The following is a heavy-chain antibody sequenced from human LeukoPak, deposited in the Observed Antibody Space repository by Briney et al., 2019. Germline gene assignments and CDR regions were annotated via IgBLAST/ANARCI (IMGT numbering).Heavy chain of an antibody. J-gene: IGHJ5*02. D-gene: IGHD2-15*01. V-gene: IGHV3-7*01. Sequence: GGSLRLSCAASGFTFSSYSMNWVRQAPGKGLEWVANIKQDGSEKYYVDSVKGRFTISRGNAKNSLYLQMNSLRAEDTAVYYCAKGYCSGGTCQLHNWFDPWGQGTLVTVSS. CDR2: IKQDGSEK. CDR3: AKGYCSGGTCQLHNWFDP. CDR1: GFTFSSYS.